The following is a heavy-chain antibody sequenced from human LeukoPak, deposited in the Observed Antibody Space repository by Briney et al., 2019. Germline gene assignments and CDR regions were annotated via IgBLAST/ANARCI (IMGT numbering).Heavy chain of an antibody. Sequence: GGSLRLSCAASGFTFSSYAMSWVRQAPGKGLEWVSAISGSGGSTYYADSVKGRFTISRDNSKNTLYLQMNSLRAEDTAVYYCANPLRVHYYYYMDVWGKGTTVTVSS. CDR2: ISGSGGST. CDR1: GFTFSSYA. CDR3: ANPLRVHYYYYMDV. V-gene: IGHV3-23*01. J-gene: IGHJ6*03.